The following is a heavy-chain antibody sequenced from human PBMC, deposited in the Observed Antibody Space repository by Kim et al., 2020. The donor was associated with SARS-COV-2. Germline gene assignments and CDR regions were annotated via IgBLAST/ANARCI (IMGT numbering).Heavy chain of an antibody. Sequence: SETLSLTCTVSGGSISSYYWSWIRQPPGKGLEWIGYIYYSGSTNYNPSLKSRVTISVDTSKNQFSLKLSSVTAADTAVYYCARAPRFGNTLHAFDIWGQGTMVTVSS. J-gene: IGHJ3*02. CDR3: ARAPRFGNTLHAFDI. CDR1: GGSISSYY. CDR2: IYYSGST. V-gene: IGHV4-59*01. D-gene: IGHD3-10*01.